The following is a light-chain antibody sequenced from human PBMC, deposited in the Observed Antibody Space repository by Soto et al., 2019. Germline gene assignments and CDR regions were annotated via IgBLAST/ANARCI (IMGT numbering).Light chain of an antibody. Sequence: EIVLTQSPATLSLSPGERATLSCRASQSVSSYVVWYQQKPGQAPRLLIYDASKRATGIPARFSGSGSGTDFNLTISTLEPEDFAVYYCQQRSSWPLTFGGGTKVEIK. CDR1: QSVSSY. CDR3: QQRSSWPLT. V-gene: IGKV3-11*01. CDR2: DAS. J-gene: IGKJ4*01.